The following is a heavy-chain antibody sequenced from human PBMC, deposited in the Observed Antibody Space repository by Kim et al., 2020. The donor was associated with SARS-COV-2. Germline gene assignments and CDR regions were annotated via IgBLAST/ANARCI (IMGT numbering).Heavy chain of an antibody. D-gene: IGHD2-21*01. CDR1: GFIFTNYA. V-gene: IGHV3-23*01. J-gene: IGHJ3*02. CDR3: ARRGGNGWGGFDI. Sequence: GGSLRLSCAASGFIFTNYAMNWVRQAPGQGLEWISTISGSGDRLYYADSVKGRFTISKDNSRTTLYLEMNSLRAEDTAIYYCARRGGNGWGGFDIWGQGTTVSV. CDR2: ISGSGDRL.